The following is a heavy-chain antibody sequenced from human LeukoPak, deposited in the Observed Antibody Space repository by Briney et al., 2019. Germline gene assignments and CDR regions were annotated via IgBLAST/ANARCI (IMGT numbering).Heavy chain of an antibody. D-gene: IGHD3-10*01. V-gene: IGHV3-30*01. Sequence: GGSLRLSCAASGFTFSSNAMHWVRQAPVKGLEWVAHISYEGGITYYADSVKGRFTIYRDNSKNTLYLQLNSLRAEDTAVYYCATDSTYYYDSGSSGPHFFDYWGQGTLVTVSS. CDR2: ISYEGGIT. CDR1: GFTFSSNA. CDR3: ATDSTYYYDSGSSGPHFFDY. J-gene: IGHJ4*02.